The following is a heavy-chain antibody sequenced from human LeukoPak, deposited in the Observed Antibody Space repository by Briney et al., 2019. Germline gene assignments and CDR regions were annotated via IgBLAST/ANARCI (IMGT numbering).Heavy chain of an antibody. CDR2: IYTSGST. V-gene: IGHV4-61*02. J-gene: IGHJ4*02. CDR1: GGSISSGSYY. Sequence: SETLSLTCTVSGGSISSGSYYWSWIRQPAGKGLEWIGRIYTSGSTNYNPNPSLKSRVTISGDTSKNQFSLKLSSVTAADTAVYYCASPRMSIYYYGSGSGHYFDYWGQGTLVTVSS. CDR3: ASPRMSIYYYGSGSGHYFDY. D-gene: IGHD3-10*01.